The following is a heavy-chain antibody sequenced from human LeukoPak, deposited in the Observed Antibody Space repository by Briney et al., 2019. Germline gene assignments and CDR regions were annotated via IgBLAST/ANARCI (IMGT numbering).Heavy chain of an antibody. Sequence: HGESLKISGKGSGYSFTSYWIGWVRQMPGKGLEWMGIIYPGDSDTRYSPSFQGQVTISADKSISTAYLQWSSLKASDTAMYYCARLYYYASGAYYFDYWGQGTLVTVSS. J-gene: IGHJ4*02. CDR2: IYPGDSDT. CDR1: GYSFTSYW. V-gene: IGHV5-51*01. D-gene: IGHD3-10*01. CDR3: ARLYYYASGAYYFDY.